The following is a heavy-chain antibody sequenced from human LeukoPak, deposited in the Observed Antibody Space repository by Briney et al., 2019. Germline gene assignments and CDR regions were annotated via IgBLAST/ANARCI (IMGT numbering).Heavy chain of an antibody. Sequence: SVKVSCKASGGTFSSYAISWVRQAPGQGLEWMGGIIPIFGTANYAQKFQGRVTISADESTTTAYMELSNLRSEDTAVYYCARVLSGRTVWSPYYYYYMDVWGKGTTVTISS. D-gene: IGHD2-8*02. V-gene: IGHV1-69*13. CDR1: GGTFSSYA. J-gene: IGHJ6*03. CDR2: IIPIFGTA. CDR3: ARVLSGRTVWSPYYYYYMDV.